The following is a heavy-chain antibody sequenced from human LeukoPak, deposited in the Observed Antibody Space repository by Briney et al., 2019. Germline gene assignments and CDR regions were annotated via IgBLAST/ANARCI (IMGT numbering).Heavy chain of an antibody. J-gene: IGHJ4*02. D-gene: IGHD3-10*01. V-gene: IGHV1-46*01. CDR3: ATSLDSILGELHLAVY. Sequence: AASVKVSCKASGYTFTSYYMHWVRQAPGQGLEWMGIINPSGGSTSYAQKFQGRVTITRDTSASTAYMELSSLRSEDTAVYYCATSLDSILGELHLAVYWGQGTLVTVSS. CDR1: GYTFTSYY. CDR2: INPSGGST.